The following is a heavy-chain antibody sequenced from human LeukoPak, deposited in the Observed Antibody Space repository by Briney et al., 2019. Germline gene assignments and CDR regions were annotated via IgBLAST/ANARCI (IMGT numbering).Heavy chain of an antibody. CDR2: ISHSGST. CDR3: ARSRGSSSSPDYFDY. CDR1: GGSFSGYY. Sequence: PSETLSLTCAVYGGSFSGYYWSWIRQPPGKGLEWIGEISHSGSTNYNPSLKSRVTISVDTSKNQFSLKLSSVTAADTAVYYCARSRGSSSSPDYFDYWGQGTLVTVSS. D-gene: IGHD6-6*01. V-gene: IGHV4-34*01. J-gene: IGHJ4*02.